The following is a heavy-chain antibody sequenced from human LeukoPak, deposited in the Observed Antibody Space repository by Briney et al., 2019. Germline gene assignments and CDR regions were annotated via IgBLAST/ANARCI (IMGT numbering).Heavy chain of an antibody. CDR1: GFTFSYYW. Sequence: EGSLRLSCAASGFTFSYYWMSWVRQAPGKGLEWVANIKEDGSENYSVDSVKGRFTISRDNAKNSLYLQMNSLRAEDTAVYYCAKDLLGIQPAFDYWGQGTLVTVSS. J-gene: IGHJ4*02. D-gene: IGHD5-18*01. V-gene: IGHV3-7*03. CDR3: AKDLLGIQPAFDY. CDR2: IKEDGSEN.